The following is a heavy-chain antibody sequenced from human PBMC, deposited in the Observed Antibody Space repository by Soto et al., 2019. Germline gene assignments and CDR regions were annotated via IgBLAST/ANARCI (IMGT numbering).Heavy chain of an antibody. J-gene: IGHJ4*02. D-gene: IGHD5-12*01. Sequence: LRLSCAASGFTFSSYWMHWARQVPGKGLVWVSRIKGDGTNTGYADSVKGRFTISRDNVKNTLYLQMNSLRAEDTAVYYCARGLSGYYGLDYWGQGTLVTVSS. CDR1: GFTFSSYW. CDR3: ARGLSGYYGLDY. CDR2: IKGDGTNT. V-gene: IGHV3-74*01.